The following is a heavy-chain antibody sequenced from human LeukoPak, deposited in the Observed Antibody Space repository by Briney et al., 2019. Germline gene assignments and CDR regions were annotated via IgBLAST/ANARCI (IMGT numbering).Heavy chain of an antibody. J-gene: IGHJ4*02. CDR1: GFTFSSYW. CDR2: IKQDGSEK. Sequence: GGSLRLSCAASGFTFSSYWMSWVRQAPGKGLEWVANIKQDGSEKYYVDSVKGRFTISRDNAKNSLYLQMNSLRVEDTAVYYCARESGLGVISPYSDFWGQGTLVTVSP. V-gene: IGHV3-7*01. CDR3: ARESGLGVISPYSDF. D-gene: IGHD2-21*01.